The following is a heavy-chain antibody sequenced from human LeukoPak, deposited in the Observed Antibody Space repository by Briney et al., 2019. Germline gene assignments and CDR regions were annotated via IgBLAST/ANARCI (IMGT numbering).Heavy chain of an antibody. V-gene: IGHV3-64*01. D-gene: IGHD5-18*01. CDR1: GFTFSNYA. CDR3: ARAIVIQLWLRIDY. Sequence: GGSLRLSCAASGFTFSNYAMHWVRQAPGKGLEYVSAISSNGGSTYYANSVKGRFTISRDNSKNTLYLQMGSLRAEDMAVYHCARAIVIQLWLRIDYWGQGTLVTVSS. CDR2: ISSNGGST. J-gene: IGHJ4*02.